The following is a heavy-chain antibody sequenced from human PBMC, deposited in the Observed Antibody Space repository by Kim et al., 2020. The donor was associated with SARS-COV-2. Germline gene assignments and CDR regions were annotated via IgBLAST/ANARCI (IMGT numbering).Heavy chain of an antibody. D-gene: IGHD5-12*01. CDR2: T. Sequence: TYYADSVKGRFTISRDNSKNTLYLQMNSLRAEDTARYYCAKTSDGYGLDYWGQGTLVTVSS. V-gene: IGHV3-23*01. J-gene: IGHJ4*02. CDR3: AKTSDGYGLDY.